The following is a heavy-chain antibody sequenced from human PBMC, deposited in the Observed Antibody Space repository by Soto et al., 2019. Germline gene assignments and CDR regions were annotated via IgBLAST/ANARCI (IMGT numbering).Heavy chain of an antibody. CDR3: ARAAAAAGTSGY. V-gene: IGHV3-21*01. Sequence: XGSLRLSCAAAGFTFSSYSMNWVRQAPGKGLEWVSSISSSSSYIYYADSVKGRFTISRDNAKNSLYLQMNSLRAEDTAVYYCARAAAAAGTSGYWGQGTLVTVSS. CDR1: GFTFSSYS. D-gene: IGHD6-13*01. CDR2: ISSSSSYI. J-gene: IGHJ4*02.